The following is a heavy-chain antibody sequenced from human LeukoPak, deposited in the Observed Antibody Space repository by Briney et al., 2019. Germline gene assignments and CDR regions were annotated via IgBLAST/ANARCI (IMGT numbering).Heavy chain of an antibody. J-gene: IGHJ4*02. CDR2: INPNSGGT. V-gene: IGHV1-2*02. D-gene: IGHD3-16*01. Sequence: ASVKVSCKASGYTFTTYGVTWVRQAPGQGFEWMGWINPNSGGTNYAQRFQGRVTMTRDTSISTAYMELSRLKSDDTAVYYCAPSDAYSYYFDYWGQGTLVTVSS. CDR1: GYTFTTYG. CDR3: APSDAYSYYFDY.